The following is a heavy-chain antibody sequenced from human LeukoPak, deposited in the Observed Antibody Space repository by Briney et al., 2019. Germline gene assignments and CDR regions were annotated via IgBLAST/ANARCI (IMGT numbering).Heavy chain of an antibody. V-gene: IGHV5-51*01. CDR2: IYPGDSDT. D-gene: IGHD4-17*01. CDR1: GYIFTTYW. Sequence: GESLKISCKGSGYIFTTYWIGWVRQMPGKGLEWMGIIYPGDSDTRYSPSFQGQVTISADKSISTAYLQWSSLKASDTAMYYCASTTVTAREKYYFEYWGQGTLVTVSS. CDR3: ASTTVTAREKYYFEY. J-gene: IGHJ4*02.